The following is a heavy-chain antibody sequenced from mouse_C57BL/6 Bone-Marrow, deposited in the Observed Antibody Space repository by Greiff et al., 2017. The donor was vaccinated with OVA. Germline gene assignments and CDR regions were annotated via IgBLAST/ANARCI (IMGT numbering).Heavy chain of an antibody. J-gene: IGHJ2*01. CDR2: IHPNSGST. D-gene: IGHD2-12*01. CDR3: ARYSYEDYIDY. V-gene: IGHV1-64*01. CDR1: GYTFTSYW. Sequence: VQLQQPGAELVKPGASVKLSCKASGYTFTSYWMHWVKQRPGQGLQWIGMIHPNSGSTNYNEKFKSKATLTVDKSSSTAYMQLSSLTSEDSAVYDGARYSYEDYIDYWGQGTTLTVSS.